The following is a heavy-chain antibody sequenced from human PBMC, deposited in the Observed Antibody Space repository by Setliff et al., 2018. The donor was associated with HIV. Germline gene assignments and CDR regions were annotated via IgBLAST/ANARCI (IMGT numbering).Heavy chain of an antibody. J-gene: IGHJ3*02. Sequence: LRLSCAASGFTFSTYSMTWVRQAPGKGLGWVSYIGGDSRIINYADSVKGRFTISRDNAKNSLFLQMNSLRVEDTAVYYCARYALAVPGYHNAFDIWGQGTMVTVSS. CDR3: ARYALAVPGYHNAFDI. D-gene: IGHD6-19*01. CDR2: IGGDSRII. V-gene: IGHV3-48*01. CDR1: GFTFSTYS.